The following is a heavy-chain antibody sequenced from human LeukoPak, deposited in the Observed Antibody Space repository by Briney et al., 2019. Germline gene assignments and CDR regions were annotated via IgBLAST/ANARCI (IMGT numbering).Heavy chain of an antibody. Sequence: SGPTLVKPTQPLTLTCTLPGSSSGTSEGGGGCIRQPPGEALEGLAPIYWDDDKRYRPSLKSRLTITKDTSKNQVVLTMTNMEPVDTATYYCAHVGADRPMVTRPYHFDYWGQGTLVTVSS. V-gene: IGHV2-5*02. CDR2: IYWDDDK. D-gene: IGHD5-18*01. J-gene: IGHJ4*02. CDR1: GSSSGTSEGG. CDR3: AHVGADRPMVTRPYHFDY.